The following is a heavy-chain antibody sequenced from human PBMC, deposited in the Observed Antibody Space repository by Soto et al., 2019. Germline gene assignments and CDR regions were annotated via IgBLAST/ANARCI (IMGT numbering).Heavy chain of an antibody. CDR2: MNPNSGNT. V-gene: IGHV1-8*01. J-gene: IGHJ6*02. Sequence: GGSVKVSLKSSGYPFTSYDINWVRQATGQGLEWMGWMNPNSGNTGYAQKFQGRVTMTRNTSISTAYMELSSLRSEDTAVYYCATGGGGYDFTLMDVRGQGTTVTVSS. CDR1: GYPFTSYD. CDR3: ATGGGGYDFTLMDV. D-gene: IGHD5-12*01.